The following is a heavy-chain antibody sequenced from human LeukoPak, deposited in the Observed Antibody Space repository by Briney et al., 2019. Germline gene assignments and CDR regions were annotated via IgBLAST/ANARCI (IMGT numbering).Heavy chain of an antibody. D-gene: IGHD3-10*01. V-gene: IGHV4-30-4*01. CDR3: AAGSGCYYKGYYGMDV. Sequence: PSETLSLTCTVSGGSISSGDYYWSWIRQPPGKGLEWIGYIYYSGSTYYNPSLKSRVTISVDTSKNQFSLKLSSVTAADTAVYYCAAGSGCYYKGYYGMDVWGKGTTVTVSS. CDR1: GGSISSGDYY. J-gene: IGHJ6*04. CDR2: IYYSGST.